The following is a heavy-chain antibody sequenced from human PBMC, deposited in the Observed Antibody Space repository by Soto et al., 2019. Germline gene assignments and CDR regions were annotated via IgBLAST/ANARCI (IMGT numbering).Heavy chain of an antibody. D-gene: IGHD6-19*01. J-gene: IGHJ4*02. CDR2: ISWNGESI. CDR1: GFRYGDYA. Sequence: EVQLVESGGGLVQPGRSLRLSCAASGFRYGDYAMQWVRQVPGKGLEWVSSISWNGESIGYADSVKGRFTISRDNGKKSVYLPMNSLRGEDTALYYCAKDVGSSGWYDGYDSWGQGTLVTVS. V-gene: IGHV3-9*01. CDR3: AKDVGSSGWYDGYDS.